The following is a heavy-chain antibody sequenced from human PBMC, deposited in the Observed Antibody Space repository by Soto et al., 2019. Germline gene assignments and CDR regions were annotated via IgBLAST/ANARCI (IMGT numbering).Heavy chain of an antibody. CDR2: IYYSGST. D-gene: IGHD2-2*01. V-gene: IGHV4-39*07. CDR3: ARDFGYCSTTSCGHYYYMDV. J-gene: IGHJ6*03. Sequence: PSETLSLTCTVSGGSISSSSYYWGWIRQPPGKGLEWIGSIYYSGSTNYNPSLKSRVTISIDTSKNQFSLRLSSVTAADTAVYYCARDFGYCSTTSCGHYYYMDVWGKGTTVTVSS. CDR1: GGSISSSSYY.